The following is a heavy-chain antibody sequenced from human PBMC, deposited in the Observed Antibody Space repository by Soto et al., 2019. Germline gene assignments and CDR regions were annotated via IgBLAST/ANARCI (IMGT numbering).Heavy chain of an antibody. D-gene: IGHD4-17*01. CDR3: ARDPVPDVPDYFDR. CDR1: GFVFGNYA. CDR2: IGHDSVNK. Sequence: QVRLVESGGGVVQPGRSLRLSCAASGFVFGNYAMHWVRQAPGKGPEWVTVIGHDSVNKYYADSVRGRFTISRDDSKNTLYLEMNSLRVEDSAVYYCARDPVPDVPDYFDRWGQGTLVTVSS. J-gene: IGHJ4*02. V-gene: IGHV3-30*04.